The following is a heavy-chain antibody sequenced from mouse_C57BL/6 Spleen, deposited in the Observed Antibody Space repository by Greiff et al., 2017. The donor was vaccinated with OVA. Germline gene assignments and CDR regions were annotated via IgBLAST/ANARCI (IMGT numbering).Heavy chain of an antibody. D-gene: IGHD4-1*01. J-gene: IGHJ1*03. V-gene: IGHV2-2*01. CDR1: GFSLTSYG. CDR3: ARNWDWWYFDV. CDR2: IWSGGST. Sequence: QVQLKESGPGLVQPSQSLSITCTVSGFSLTSYGVHWVRQSPGKGLEWLGVIWSGGSTDYNAAFISRLSISKDNSKSQVFFKMNSLQADDTAIYYCARNWDWWYFDVWGTGTTVTVSS.